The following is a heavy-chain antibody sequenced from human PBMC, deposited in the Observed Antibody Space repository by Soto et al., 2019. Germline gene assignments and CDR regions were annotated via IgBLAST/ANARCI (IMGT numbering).Heavy chain of an antibody. CDR1: GYTFTGYY. V-gene: IGHV1-2*04. D-gene: IGHD6-6*01. CDR2: INPNSGGT. Sequence: ASVKVSCKASGYTFTGYYMHWVRQAPGQGLEWMGWINPNSGGTNYAQKFQGWVTMTRDTSISTAYMELSRLRSDDTAVYYCARERAYSSSSGRDSLDVWGQGTTVTVSS. CDR3: ARERAYSSSSGRDSLDV. J-gene: IGHJ6*02.